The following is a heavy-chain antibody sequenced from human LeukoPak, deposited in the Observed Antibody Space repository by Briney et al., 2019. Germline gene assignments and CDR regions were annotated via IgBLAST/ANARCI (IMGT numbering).Heavy chain of an antibody. V-gene: IGHV3-53*04. D-gene: IGHD4-23*01. CDR3: ARALRGGKFDY. CDR1: GFNVSSNY. CDR2: IYRGGST. J-gene: IGHJ4*02. Sequence: GGSLRLSCAASGFNVSSNYRTWVRQAPGKGLVWVSVIYRGGSTYYADSVKGRFTISRHNSRDTMYLQMNSLRTEDTAVYYCARALRGGKFDYWGQGTLVTVSS.